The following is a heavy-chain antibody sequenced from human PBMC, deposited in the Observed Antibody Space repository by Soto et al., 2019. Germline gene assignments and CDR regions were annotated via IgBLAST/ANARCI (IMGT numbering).Heavy chain of an antibody. CDR2: IYSGGST. V-gene: IGHV3-66*01. Sequence: GGSLRLSCAASGFTVSSNYMSWVRQAPGKGLEWVSVIYSGGSTYYADSVKGRFTISRDNSKNTLYLQMNSLRAEDTAVYYCARDFIPDILTGYSEYWGQGTLVTVSS. CDR3: ARDFIPDILTGYSEY. D-gene: IGHD3-9*01. CDR1: GFTVSSNY. J-gene: IGHJ4*02.